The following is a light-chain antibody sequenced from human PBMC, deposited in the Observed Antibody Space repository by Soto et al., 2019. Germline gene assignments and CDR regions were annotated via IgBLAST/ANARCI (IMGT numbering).Light chain of an antibody. CDR2: ETS. J-gene: IGKJ5*01. CDR1: QSVSNY. V-gene: IGKV3-11*01. CDR3: QQRHNWRDT. Sequence: EIVLTQSPATLSLSPGERATLSCRASQSVSNYLSWYQQKPGQAPRLLMYETSRRATGIPARFSGSGSGTDFTLTTSSLEPEDFAVYYCQQRHNWRDTFGQGTRLEIK.